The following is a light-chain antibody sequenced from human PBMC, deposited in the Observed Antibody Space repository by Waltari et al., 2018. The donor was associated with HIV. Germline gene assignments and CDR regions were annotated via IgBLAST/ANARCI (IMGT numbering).Light chain of an antibody. CDR2: WAS. CDR3: QQYYSNLALT. CDR1: QSLLYSSNNKNY. V-gene: IGKV4-1*01. J-gene: IGKJ4*01. Sequence: IVMTQSPDSLAVSLGERATINCKSIQSLLYSSNNKNYLAWYQQKPGKPPKLLMFWASTRESGVPDRFSGSGSGTDFTLTISSLQAEDVAVYYCQQYYSNLALTCGGGTKVEIK.